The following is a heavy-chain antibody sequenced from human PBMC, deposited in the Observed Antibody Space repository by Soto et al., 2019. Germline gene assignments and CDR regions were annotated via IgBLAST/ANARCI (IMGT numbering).Heavy chain of an antibody. J-gene: IGHJ4*02. CDR3: ARGLATVTTWDYFDD. Sequence: GGSLRLSCAASGFTFSSYSMNWVRQAPGKGLEWVSSISSSSSYIYYADSVKGRFTISRDNAKNSLYLQMNSLRAEDTAVYYCARGLATVTTWDYFDDWGQGTLVTVSS. CDR1: GFTFSSYS. CDR2: ISSSSSYI. V-gene: IGHV3-21*01. D-gene: IGHD4-17*01.